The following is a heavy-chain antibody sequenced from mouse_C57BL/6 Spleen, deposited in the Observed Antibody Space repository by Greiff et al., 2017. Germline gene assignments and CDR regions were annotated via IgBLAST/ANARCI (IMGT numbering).Heavy chain of an antibody. CDR1: GYTFTSYW. CDR3: TKTDCYYYFDY. V-gene: IGHV1-5*01. J-gene: IGHJ2*01. D-gene: IGHD2-3*01. CDR2: IYPGDSDT. Sequence: VQLQQSGTVLARPGASVKMSCKTSGYTFTSYWMHWVKQRPGQGLEWIGAIYPGDSDTSYNQKFKGKAKLTAVTSASTAYMELSSLTNEDSAVYYCTKTDCYYYFDYWGQGTTLTVSS.